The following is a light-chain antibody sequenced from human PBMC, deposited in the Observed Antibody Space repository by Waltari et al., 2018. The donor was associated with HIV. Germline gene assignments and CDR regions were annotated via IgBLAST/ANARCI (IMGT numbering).Light chain of an antibody. CDR3: QQFYTTTWS. J-gene: IGKJ1*01. Sequence: DLVVNQSPDSLAVSLGGRAAMNCKSTQSLLYSSNNKNYLAWYQKKPGQPPKLLIYWASTRASGVPARFSGSGSGTNFTLTINGLQAEDVAIYYCQQFYTTTWSFGPGTRVEI. CDR1: QSLLYSSNNKNY. V-gene: IGKV4-1*01. CDR2: WAS.